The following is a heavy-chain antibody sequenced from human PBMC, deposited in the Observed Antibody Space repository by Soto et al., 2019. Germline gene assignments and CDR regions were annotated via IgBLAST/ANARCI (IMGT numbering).Heavy chain of an antibody. D-gene: IGHD2-8*01. J-gene: IGHJ5*02. CDR2: INAHSGGT. CDR1: GLSFTGYY. Sequence: ASAKVSCKASGLSFTGYYIHWLRKAPGQGLEWMGWINAHSGGTEYAQKIQGRVTLTRDTSIATAYLTLTSLTSDDTALYYCPQDVTQKLTNWSAPWGQGTQFTDCS. V-gene: IGHV1-2*02. CDR3: PQDVTQKLTNWSAP.